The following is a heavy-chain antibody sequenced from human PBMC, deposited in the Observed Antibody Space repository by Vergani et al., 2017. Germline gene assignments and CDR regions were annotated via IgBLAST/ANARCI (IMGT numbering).Heavy chain of an antibody. CDR2: ISAYSGET. V-gene: IGHV1-18*01. D-gene: IGHD3-3*01. CDR3: SRGGFYTSRNDFKFYGLGV. Sequence: QVQLVQSGAEVKKPGSSVKVSCKASGGPFKNSAFSWVRQVPGQGLEWMGWISAYSGETRYARSLQGRVTMTTDASTNTAYMSLRSLRSDDTAVYYCSRGGFYTSRNDFKFYGLGVWGQGTTVTVTS. J-gene: IGHJ6*02. CDR1: GGPFKNSA.